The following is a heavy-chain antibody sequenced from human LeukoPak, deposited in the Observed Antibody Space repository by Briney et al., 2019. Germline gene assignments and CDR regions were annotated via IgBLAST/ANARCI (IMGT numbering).Heavy chain of an antibody. D-gene: IGHD6-19*01. J-gene: IGHJ6*03. Sequence: SETLSLTRAVYGGSFSGYYWSWIRQPPGKGLEWIGEINHSGSTNYNPSLKSRVTISVDTSKNQFSLKLSSVTAADTAVYYCASIRVAGTYYYYYMDVWGKGTTVTVSS. V-gene: IGHV4-34*01. CDR1: GGSFSGYY. CDR2: INHSGST. CDR3: ASIRVAGTYYYYYMDV.